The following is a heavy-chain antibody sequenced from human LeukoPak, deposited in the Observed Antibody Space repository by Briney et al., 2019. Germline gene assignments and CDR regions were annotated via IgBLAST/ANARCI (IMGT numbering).Heavy chain of an antibody. D-gene: IGHD3-22*01. CDR3: ARGYDSSGYYPGALDY. J-gene: IGHJ4*02. Sequence: GGSLRLSCAASGVTFSSYGSYSMHWVRQAPGKGLEWVSSISVRSSHIYYVDSVKGRFTISRDNAKNSLYLQMNSRRAEDTAVYYCARGYDSSGYYPGALDYWGQGTLVTVSS. CDR2: ISVRSSHI. V-gene: IGHV3-21*01. CDR1: GVTFSSYGSYS.